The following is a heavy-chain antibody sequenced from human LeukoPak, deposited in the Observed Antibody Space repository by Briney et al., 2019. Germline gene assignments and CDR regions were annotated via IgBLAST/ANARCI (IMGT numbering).Heavy chain of an antibody. CDR3: ARGPGSSWYFDY. CDR2: IYYSGST. CDR1: GGSISSYY. D-gene: IGHD6-13*01. J-gene: IGHJ4*02. Sequence: SETLSLTCTVSGGSISSYYWSWIRQPPGEGLEWIGYIYYSGSTNYNPSLKSRVTISVATSKNQFSLKMSSVTAAATAVYYCARGPGSSWYFDYWGQGTLVTVSS. V-gene: IGHV4-59*01.